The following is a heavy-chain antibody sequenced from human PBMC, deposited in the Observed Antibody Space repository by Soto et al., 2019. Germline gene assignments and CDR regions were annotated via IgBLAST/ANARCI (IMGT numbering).Heavy chain of an antibody. V-gene: IGHV3-53*01. CDR3: AVVMYYDFWSGYPTDNYYYGMDV. D-gene: IGHD3-3*01. CDR2: IYSGGST. J-gene: IGHJ6*02. Sequence: GGSLRLSCAASGFTVSSNYMSWVRQAPGKGLEWVSGIYSGGSTYYADSVKGRFTISRDNSKNTLYLQMNSLRAEDTAVYYCAVVMYYDFWSGYPTDNYYYGMDVWGQGTTVTVSS. CDR1: GFTVSSNY.